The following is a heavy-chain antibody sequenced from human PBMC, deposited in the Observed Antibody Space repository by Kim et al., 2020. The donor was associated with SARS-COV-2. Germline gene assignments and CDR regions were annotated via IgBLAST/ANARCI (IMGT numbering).Heavy chain of an antibody. CDR2: VTYSGVT. V-gene: IGHV4-34*01. CDR1: GESFSPNY. D-gene: IGHD2-2*01. Sequence: SETLSLTCAVYGESFSPNYWNWVRQAPGKGLEWIGEVTYSGVTTYNPSFKRRLTMSVDTAKNQFSLRLRSLTAADTAVYYCARGKPSQPQLIGLSLFYY. CDR3: ARGKPSQPQLIGLSLFYY. J-gene: IGHJ6*01.